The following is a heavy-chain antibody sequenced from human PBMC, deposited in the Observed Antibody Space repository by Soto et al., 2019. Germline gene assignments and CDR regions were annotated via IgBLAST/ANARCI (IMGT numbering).Heavy chain of an antibody. Sequence: ASVKVSCKASGYTFTGYYMHWVRQAPGQGLELMGWINPNSGGTNYAQKFQGRVTMTRDTSISTAYMELSRLRSDDTAVYYCARDQMVTFFGEGGPGRYWFDPWGQGTLVTVSS. CDR1: GYTFTGYY. D-gene: IGHD5-18*01. V-gene: IGHV1-2*02. CDR3: ARDQMVTFFGEGGPGRYWFDP. J-gene: IGHJ5*02. CDR2: INPNSGGT.